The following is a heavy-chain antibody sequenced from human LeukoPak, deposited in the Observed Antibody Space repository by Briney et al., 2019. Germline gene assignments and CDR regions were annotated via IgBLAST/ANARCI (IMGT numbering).Heavy chain of an antibody. CDR1: EFTFSDYY. D-gene: IGHD3-9*01. CDR3: ARNHYDILTGYCYDY. V-gene: IGHV3-11*06. Sequence: GGSLRLSCAASEFTFSDYYMSWIRQAPGKGLEWVSYISSSSSYTNYADSVKGRFTISRDNAKNSLYLQMNSLRAEDTAAYYCARNHYDILTGYCYDYWGQGTLVTVSS. CDR2: ISSSSSYT. J-gene: IGHJ4*02.